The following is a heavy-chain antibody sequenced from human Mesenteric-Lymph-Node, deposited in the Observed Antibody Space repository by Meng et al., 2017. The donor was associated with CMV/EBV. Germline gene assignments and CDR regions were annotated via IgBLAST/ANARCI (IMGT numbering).Heavy chain of an antibody. J-gene: IGHJ4*02. CDR2: INSDGSST. D-gene: IGHD6-13*01. Sequence: GGSLRLSCAASGFTFSSYRMHWVRQAPGKGLVWVSRINSDGSSTRYADSVKGRFTISRDNAKNTLYLQMNSLRAEDTAVYYCEREMYSSSWTIFDYWGQGTLVIVSS. V-gene: IGHV3-74*01. CDR1: GFTFSSYR. CDR3: EREMYSSSWTIFDY.